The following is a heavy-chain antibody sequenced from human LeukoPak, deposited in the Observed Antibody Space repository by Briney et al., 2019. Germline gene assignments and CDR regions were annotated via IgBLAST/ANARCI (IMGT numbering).Heavy chain of an antibody. V-gene: IGHV3-23*01. Sequence: GGSLRLSCAASGFTFKTYRMHWVRRAPGKGLEWVAGISGTVEILGGDAGTDYADSVKGRFTISRDDSKNILFLQMNSLRPEDTATYYCTKGRESSVWGQGTGVLASA. CDR3: TKGRESSV. CDR1: GFTFKTYR. J-gene: IGHJ4*02. CDR2: ISGTVEILGGDAGT. D-gene: IGHD3-10*01.